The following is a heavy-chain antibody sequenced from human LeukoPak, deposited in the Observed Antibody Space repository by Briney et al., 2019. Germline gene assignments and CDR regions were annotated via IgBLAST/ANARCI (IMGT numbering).Heavy chain of an antibody. Sequence: GASVKVSCKASGYTFTSYDMHWVRQAPGQGLEWMGWIDPNSGGTSYAQKFQGRVTMTRDRSINTVYMELRRLTSDDRAVYYCARPGGRPGYSGSDFDSWGQGTLVTVSS. CDR2: IDPNSGGT. V-gene: IGHV1-2*02. CDR1: GYTFTSYD. J-gene: IGHJ4*02. D-gene: IGHD5-12*01. CDR3: ARPGGRPGYSGSDFDS.